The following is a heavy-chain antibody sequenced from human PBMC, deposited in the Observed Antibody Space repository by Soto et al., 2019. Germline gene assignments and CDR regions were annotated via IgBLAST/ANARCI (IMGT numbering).Heavy chain of an antibody. CDR3: AKDTGSGYGSYYFDY. J-gene: IGHJ4*02. CDR1: GFSFRSCS. CDR2: ISGSGGET. V-gene: IGHV3-23*01. Sequence: GGSLRLSCAVSGFSFRSCSMSWVRQGPGKGLEWVSSISGSGGETFNADSVKGRFTVSRDNSKNTLYLQMNSLRVEDTAVYYCAKDTGSGYGSYYFDYWGQGTLVTVSS. D-gene: IGHD5-12*01.